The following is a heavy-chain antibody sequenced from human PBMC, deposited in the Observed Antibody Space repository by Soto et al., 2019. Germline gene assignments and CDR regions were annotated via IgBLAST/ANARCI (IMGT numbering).Heavy chain of an antibody. CDR2: INHSGST. D-gene: IGHD4-17*01. CDR1: GGSFSGYY. V-gene: IGHV4-34*01. CDR3: ARVGVTTSFSQDY. J-gene: IGHJ4*02. Sequence: QVQLQQWGAGLLKPSETLSLTCAVYGGSFSGYYWSWIRQPPGKGLEWIGEINHSGSTSYNPSLKSRVSIAVDTSKNQCSLKLSSVTAADTAVYYCARVGVTTSFSQDYWGQGTLVTVSS.